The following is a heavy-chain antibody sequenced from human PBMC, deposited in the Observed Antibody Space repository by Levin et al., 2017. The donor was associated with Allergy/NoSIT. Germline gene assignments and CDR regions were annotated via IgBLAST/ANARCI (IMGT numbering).Heavy chain of an antibody. Sequence: ASVKVSCKASGYTFTEYYMHWVRQAPGQGLEWMGWISPNNGGTYYAQKFQGRVTLTRDTSISTAYMELSRLISDDTAVYFCAREIDNNIRSPDYWGQGTLVTVSS. V-gene: IGHV1-2*02. CDR3: AREIDNNIRSPDY. CDR1: GYTFTEYY. CDR2: ISPNNGGT. D-gene: IGHD2/OR15-2a*01. J-gene: IGHJ4*02.